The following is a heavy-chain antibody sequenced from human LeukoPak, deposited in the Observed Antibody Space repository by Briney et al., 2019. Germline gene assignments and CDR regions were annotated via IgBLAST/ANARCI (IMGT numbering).Heavy chain of an antibody. V-gene: IGHV4-38-2*02. Sequence: SETLSLTCIVSGYSISSGYYWGWIRQPPGKGLEWIGSIYHSGSTYYNPSLKSRVTISVETSKNEFSLKLRSVTAADTAVYYCARVTGYRIEDYFDYWGQGTLVTVSS. D-gene: IGHD6-13*01. J-gene: IGHJ4*02. CDR2: IYHSGST. CDR1: GYSISSGYY. CDR3: ARVTGYRIEDYFDY.